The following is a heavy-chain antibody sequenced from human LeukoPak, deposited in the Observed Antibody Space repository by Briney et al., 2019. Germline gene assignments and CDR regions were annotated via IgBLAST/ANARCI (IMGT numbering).Heavy chain of an antibody. CDR3: ARGPITVGYYMDV. CDR1: GYTFTSYG. D-gene: IGHD3-3*01. CDR2: ISAYNGNT. Sequence: ASVKVSCKASGYTFTSYGISWVRQAPGQGLEWMGWISAYNGNTNYAQKLQGRVTMTTDESTSTAYMELSSLRSEDTAVYYCARGPITVGYYMDVWGKGTTVTVSS. V-gene: IGHV1-18*01. J-gene: IGHJ6*03.